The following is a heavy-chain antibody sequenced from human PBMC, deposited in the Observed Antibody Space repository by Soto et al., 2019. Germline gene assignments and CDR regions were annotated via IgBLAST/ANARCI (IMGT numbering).Heavy chain of an antibody. CDR1: GFTFSDSY. J-gene: IGHJ4*02. Sequence: QVQLVVSRGGLVKPGGSVRLSCAASGFTFSDSYMSWVRQAPGKGLEWLSYISGSSITISHADSVKGRFTISRDNDKNSVYLQMDSLRAEDTAVYYCARFLGGIPARPFDYRGQGTLVTVSS. CDR2: ISGSSITI. CDR3: ARFLGGIPARPFDY. D-gene: IGHD6-6*01. V-gene: IGHV3-11*01.